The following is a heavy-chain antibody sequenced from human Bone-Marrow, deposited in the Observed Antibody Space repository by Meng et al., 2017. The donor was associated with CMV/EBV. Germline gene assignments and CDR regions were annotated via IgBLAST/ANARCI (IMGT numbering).Heavy chain of an antibody. Sequence: SGYPFTGDYIHWVRQAPGQGPEWMGRINPNTGGTNYAQKFQGRVTMTRGTSISTAFMELSRLTSDDTAVYYCACGTIFGVAVMAFDYWGQGSLVTVSS. CDR1: GYPFTGDY. CDR2: INPNTGGT. J-gene: IGHJ4*02. V-gene: IGHV1-2*06. CDR3: ACGTIFGVAVMAFDY. D-gene: IGHD3-3*01.